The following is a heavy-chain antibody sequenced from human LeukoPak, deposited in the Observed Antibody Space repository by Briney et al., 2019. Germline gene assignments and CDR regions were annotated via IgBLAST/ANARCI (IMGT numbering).Heavy chain of an antibody. CDR3: ARVGYCTNGVCSS. D-gene: IGHD2-8*01. CDR2: INHSGST. Sequence: SETLSLTCTVSGGSISSSSYYWSWIRQPPGKGLEWIGEINHSGSTNYNPSLKSRVTISVDTSKNQFSLKLSSVTAADTAVYYCARVGYCTNGVCSSWGQGTLVTVSS. J-gene: IGHJ4*02. V-gene: IGHV4-39*07. CDR1: GGSISSSSYY.